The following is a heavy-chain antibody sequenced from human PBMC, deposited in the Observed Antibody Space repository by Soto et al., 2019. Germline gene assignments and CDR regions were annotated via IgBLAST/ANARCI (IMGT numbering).Heavy chain of an antibody. D-gene: IGHD3-10*01. CDR3: ARGSPPPYYGSGSYHYHFDY. CDR1: GYTFTSYG. CDR2: ISAYNGNT. Sequence: GASVKVSCKASGYTFTSYGISWVRQAPGQGLEWMGWISAYNGNTNYAQKLQGRVTMTTDTSTSTAYMELRSLRSDDTAVYYCARGSPPPYYGSGSYHYHFDYWGQGTLVTVSS. V-gene: IGHV1-18*01. J-gene: IGHJ4*02.